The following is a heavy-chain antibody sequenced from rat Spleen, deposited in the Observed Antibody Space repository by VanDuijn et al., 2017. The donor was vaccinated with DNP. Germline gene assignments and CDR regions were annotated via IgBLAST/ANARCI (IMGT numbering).Heavy chain of an antibody. Sequence: EVQLMESGGGLVQPGRSLKLSCAASGFIFSAYYMAWVRQAPAKGLEWVAYIGSAAYSPYYGDSVKGRFTISRDNAKSTLYLQMNSLRSEDMATYYVVRWNSGHFDYWGQGVMVTVSS. CDR3: VRWNSGHFDY. V-gene: IGHV5-22*01. CDR2: IGSAAYSP. D-gene: IGHD4-3*01. CDR1: GFIFSAYY. J-gene: IGHJ2*01.